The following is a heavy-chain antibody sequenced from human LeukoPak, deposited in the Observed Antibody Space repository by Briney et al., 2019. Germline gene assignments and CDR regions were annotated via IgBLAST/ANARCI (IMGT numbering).Heavy chain of an antibody. D-gene: IGHD6-13*01. CDR3: ARGITAAGNVNWFDP. V-gene: IGHV4-4*07. CDR2: IYSSGTT. CDR1: GGSVSSYY. J-gene: IGHJ5*02. Sequence: SETPSRTCTVSGGSVSSYYWSWIRQPAGKGLEWIGRIYSSGTTNYNPSLKSRVTMSVDTSKNHFSLKLSSVTAADTAVYYCARGITAAGNVNWFDPWGQGTLVTVSS.